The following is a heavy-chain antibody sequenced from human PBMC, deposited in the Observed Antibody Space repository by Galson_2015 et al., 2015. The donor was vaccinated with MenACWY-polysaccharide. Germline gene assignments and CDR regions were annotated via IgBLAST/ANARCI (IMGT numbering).Heavy chain of an antibody. D-gene: IGHD2-21*01. CDR3: ARDTRCVGSSGCYSWFDP. CDR1: GFTFNTYW. J-gene: IGHJ5*02. V-gene: IGHV3-7*01. Sequence: SLRLSCAASGFTFNTYWMSWVRQAPGKGLEWVANIKLDGSDKHYVESVKGRFTISRDNAENSLYLQMNSLRVEDTAVYYCARDTRCVGSSGCYSWFDPWGQGTLVTVSS. CDR2: IKLDGSDK.